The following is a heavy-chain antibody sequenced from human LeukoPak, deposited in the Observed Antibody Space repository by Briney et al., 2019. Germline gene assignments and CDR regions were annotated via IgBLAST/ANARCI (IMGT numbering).Heavy chain of an antibody. CDR1: GFTFSSYG. Sequence: GGSLRLSCAASGFTFSSYGMSWVRQAPGKGLEWVSDISGSGGSTYYADSVKGRFTISRDNSKNTLYLQMNSLRAEDTAIYYCARRATTQRGHSYGLDYWGQGTLVTVSS. D-gene: IGHD5-18*01. CDR3: ARRATTQRGHSYGLDY. J-gene: IGHJ4*02. CDR2: ISGSGGST. V-gene: IGHV3-23*01.